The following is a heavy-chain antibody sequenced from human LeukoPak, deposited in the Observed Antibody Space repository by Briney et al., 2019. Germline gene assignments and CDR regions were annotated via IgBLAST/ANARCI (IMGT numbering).Heavy chain of an antibody. V-gene: IGHV3-7*01. D-gene: IGHD3-22*01. J-gene: IGHJ4*02. CDR3: ARGPNYYDSSGYFDY. CDR1: GFTFSSYW. CDR2: IKQDGSEK. Sequence: PGGSLRLSCAASGFTFSSYWMSWVRQAPGKGLEWAANIKQDGSEKYYVDSVKGRFTISRDNAKNSLYLQMNSLRAEDTAVYYCARGPNYYDSSGYFDYWGQGTLVTVSS.